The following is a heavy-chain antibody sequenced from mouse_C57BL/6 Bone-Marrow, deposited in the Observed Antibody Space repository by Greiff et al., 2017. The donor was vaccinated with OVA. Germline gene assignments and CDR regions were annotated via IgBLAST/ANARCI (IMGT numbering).Heavy chain of an antibody. CDR3: ARITASLAY. Sequence: VQLQQPGAELVKPGASVKLSCKASGYTFTSYWLHWVKQRPGQGLEWIGMIHPNSGSTNYNEKFKSQATLTVDKSSSTAYMQLSSLTAEDSAVYCCARITASLAYWGQGTLVTVSA. V-gene: IGHV1-64*01. CDR1: GYTFTSYW. J-gene: IGHJ3*01. CDR2: IHPNSGST. D-gene: IGHD3-1*01.